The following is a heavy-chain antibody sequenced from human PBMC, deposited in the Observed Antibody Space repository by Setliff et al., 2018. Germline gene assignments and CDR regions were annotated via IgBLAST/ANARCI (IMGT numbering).Heavy chain of an antibody. Sequence: LSLTCTVSGASVSSHYWDWIRQPPGKGLEWIGQIYTSWSTNYNPSLKSRVTISLDTSNNQFSLSLSSVTAADTAVYYCARMSGFQYMDVWGKGTTVTVSS. D-gene: IGHD3-3*01. CDR1: GASVSSHY. V-gene: IGHV4-4*09. CDR2: IYTSWST. CDR3: ARMSGFQYMDV. J-gene: IGHJ6*03.